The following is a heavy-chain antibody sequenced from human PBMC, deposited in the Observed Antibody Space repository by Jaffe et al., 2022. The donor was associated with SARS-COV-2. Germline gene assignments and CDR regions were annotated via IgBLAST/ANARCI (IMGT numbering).Heavy chain of an antibody. V-gene: IGHV5-51*01. D-gene: IGHD2-15*01. CDR2: IYPGDSDT. J-gene: IGHJ3*02. Sequence: EVQLVQSGAEVKKPGESLKISCKGSGYSFTSYWIGWVRQMPGKGLEWMGIIYPGDSDTRYSPSFQGQVTISADKSISTAYLQWSSLKASDTAMYYCARWRPNCSGGSCYSGFLFAFDIWGQGTMVTVSS. CDR3: ARWRPNCSGGSCYSGFLFAFDI. CDR1: GYSFTSYW.